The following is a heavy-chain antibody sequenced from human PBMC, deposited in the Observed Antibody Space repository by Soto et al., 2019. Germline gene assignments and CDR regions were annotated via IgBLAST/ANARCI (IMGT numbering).Heavy chain of an antibody. CDR3: AREPYYYDNSGYYDY. V-gene: IGHV4-30-4*01. CDR2: IYYSGST. Sequence: PSETQSLTCPVSCCSIISGEYYWSRIRPPPGKGLEWIGYIYYSGSTYYNPSLKSRVTISVDTSKNQFSLKLSSVTAADTAVYYCAREPYYYDNSGYYDYWGQGTLVTV. CDR1: CCSIISGEYY. D-gene: IGHD3-22*01. J-gene: IGHJ4*02.